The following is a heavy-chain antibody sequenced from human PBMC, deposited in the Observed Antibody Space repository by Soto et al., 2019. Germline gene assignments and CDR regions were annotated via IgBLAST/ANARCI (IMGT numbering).Heavy chain of an antibody. V-gene: IGHV5-51*01. CDR1: GYRFSNYW. CDR3: ARQGLHYDSYGYQLDALDI. J-gene: IGHJ3*02. D-gene: IGHD3-22*01. Sequence: GESLKISCEGSGYRFSNYWIGWVRQMPGKGLEWMGIIYPGDCDTRYSPSFQGQVTISADKSINTAYLQWSSLKASDTAMYFCARQGLHYDSYGYQLDALDIWGQGTTVTVSS. CDR2: IYPGDCDT.